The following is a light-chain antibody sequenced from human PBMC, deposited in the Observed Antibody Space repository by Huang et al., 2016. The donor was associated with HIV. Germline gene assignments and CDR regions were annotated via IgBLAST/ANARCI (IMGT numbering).Light chain of an antibody. J-gene: IGKJ1*01. CDR2: RSS. V-gene: IGKV1-39*01. CDR3: QQSYSAPPWT. Sequence: DIQMTQSPASLSASVGDRVTITCRANQSITSYLNWYQQKPGKAPKLLISRSSNLQSGVPSRFSGSGSGTDFTLTIHSLQPDDFATYYCQQSYSAPPWTFGQGTRVEIK. CDR1: QSITSY.